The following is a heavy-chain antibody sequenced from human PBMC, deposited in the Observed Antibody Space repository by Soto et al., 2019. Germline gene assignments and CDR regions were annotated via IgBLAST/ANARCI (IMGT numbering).Heavy chain of an antibody. V-gene: IGHV1-18*04. J-gene: IGHJ6*02. Sequence: QVKLVESGAEVKKPGASVKVSCKASGYTFTNYGISWVRQAPGQGLEGMGWISGYNGNTKYAQKFQGRVTMTTDTTTNTANNDLRSLRSDATAVYYCARDREYYYDSSGNYYYHYGMDVWGQGTTVTVS. CDR3: ARDREYYYDSSGNYYYHYGMDV. CDR2: ISGYNGNT. CDR1: GYTFTNYG. D-gene: IGHD3-22*01.